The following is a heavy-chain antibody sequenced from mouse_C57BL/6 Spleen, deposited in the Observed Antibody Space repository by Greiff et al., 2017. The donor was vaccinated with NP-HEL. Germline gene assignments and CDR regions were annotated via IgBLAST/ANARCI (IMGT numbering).Heavy chain of an antibody. CDR1: GYTFTSYW. D-gene: IGHD1-1*01. CDR2: IHPSDSDT. V-gene: IGHV1-74*01. Sequence: VQLQQPGAELVKPGASVKVSCKASGYTFTSYWMHWVKQRPGQGLEWIGRIHPSDSDTNYNQKFKGKATLTVDKSSSTAYMQLSSLTSEDSAVYYCAKGDYGSSYPPFAYWGQGTLVTVSA. CDR3: AKGDYGSSYPPFAY. J-gene: IGHJ3*01.